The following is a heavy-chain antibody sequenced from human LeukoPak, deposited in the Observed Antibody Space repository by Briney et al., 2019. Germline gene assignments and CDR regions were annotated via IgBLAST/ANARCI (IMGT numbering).Heavy chain of an antibody. J-gene: IGHJ4*02. V-gene: IGHV1-69*05. CDR1: GYTFTSYG. CDR2: IIPIFGTA. CDR3: ARGGSGSYYKMNY. Sequence: SVKVSCKASGYTFTSYGISWVRQAPGQGLEWMGGIIPIFGTANYAQKFQGRVTITTDESTSTAYMELSSLRSEDTAVYYCARGGSGSYYKMNYWGQGTLVTVSS. D-gene: IGHD3-10*01.